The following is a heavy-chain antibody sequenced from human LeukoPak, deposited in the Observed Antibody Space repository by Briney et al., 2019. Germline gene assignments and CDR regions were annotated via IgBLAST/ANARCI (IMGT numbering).Heavy chain of an antibody. CDR1: GDSINSGYH. Sequence: SETLSLTCTVSGDSINSGYHWSWICQQPGKGLEWIGNIYYNGRTYYKTSLKSRIIISVDMSKNQISLQLSSVTAADTAVYYCARDLRGSPMDVWGKGTPVAVSS. CDR2: IYYNGRT. D-gene: IGHD1-26*01. V-gene: IGHV4-31*03. J-gene: IGHJ6*03. CDR3: ARDLRGSPMDV.